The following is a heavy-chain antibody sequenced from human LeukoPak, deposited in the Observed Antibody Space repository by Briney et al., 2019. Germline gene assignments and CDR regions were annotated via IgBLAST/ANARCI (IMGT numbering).Heavy chain of an antibody. V-gene: IGHV3-11*03. D-gene: IGHD1-26*01. CDR3: AAERGSYGVGTH. CDR2: ISSSSSYT. CDR1: GFTFSDYY. J-gene: IGHJ4*02. Sequence: PGGSLGLSCAASGFTFSDYYMSWIRQAPGKGLEWVSYISSSSSYTNYADSVKGRFTISRDNAKNSLYLQMNSLRAEDTAVYYCAAERGSYGVGTHWGQGTLVTVSS.